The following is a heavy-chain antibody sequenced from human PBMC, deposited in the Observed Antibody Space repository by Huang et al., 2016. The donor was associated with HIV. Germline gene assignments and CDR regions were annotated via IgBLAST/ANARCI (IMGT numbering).Heavy chain of an antibody. D-gene: IGHD6-13*01. Sequence: QITLKESGPTLVKPTQTLTLTCTFSGFSLTSSGVAVCWIRQPPGKALDWLALIYWDNEERFSPSLKTRLTITKDTPKNEVVLTMTNRDPVDTATYYCVHILRYGKWYVDYWGQGVLVTVSS. CDR1: GFSLTSSGVA. V-gene: IGHV2-5*02. J-gene: IGHJ4*02. CDR2: IYWDNEE. CDR3: VHILRYGKWYVDY.